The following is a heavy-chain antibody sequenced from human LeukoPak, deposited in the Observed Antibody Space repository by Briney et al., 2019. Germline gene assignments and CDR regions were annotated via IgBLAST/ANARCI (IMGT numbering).Heavy chain of an antibody. V-gene: IGHV3-48*01. J-gene: IGHJ4*02. D-gene: IGHD1-26*01. CDR2: ISSSSAT. Sequence: PGGSLRLSCAASGFTFSSYSMNWVRQAPGKGLEWVSYISSSSATYYADSVKGRFTISRDNAKNSVYLQMNSLRAADTAVYYCARDDVGYFDYWAQGTLATVSS. CDR1: GFTFSSYS. CDR3: ARDDVGYFDY.